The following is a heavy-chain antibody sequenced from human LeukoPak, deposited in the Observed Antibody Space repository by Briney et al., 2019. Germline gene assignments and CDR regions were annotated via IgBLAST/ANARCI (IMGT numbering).Heavy chain of an antibody. V-gene: IGHV3-23*01. CDR3: AKSLNGVAAAAPYFNY. CDR2: ISGSGGST. J-gene: IGHJ4*02. Sequence: GGSLRLSCAASGFTFSSYGMSWVRQAPGKGLEWVSAISGSGGSTYYADSVKGRFTISRDNSKNTLYLQMNSLRAEDTAVYYCAKSLNGVAAAAPYFNYWGQGTLVTVSS. CDR1: GFTFSSYG. D-gene: IGHD6-13*01.